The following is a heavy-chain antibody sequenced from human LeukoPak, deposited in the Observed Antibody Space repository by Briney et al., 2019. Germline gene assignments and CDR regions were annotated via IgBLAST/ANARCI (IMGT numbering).Heavy chain of an antibody. J-gene: IGHJ3*02. V-gene: IGHV3-23*05. CDR1: GFTFNTHA. CDR2: ITSRGGTT. D-gene: IGHD5-12*01. CDR3: ARGGYSGYVFIVFAFDI. Sequence: GESLRLACAASGFTFNTHAMSWVRQAPGKGLEWVSSITSRGGTTYYSDSGKGRFTISRDNSKNTLYLHMNSLRVEDTAVYYCARGGYSGYVFIVFAFDIWGQGTMVTVSS.